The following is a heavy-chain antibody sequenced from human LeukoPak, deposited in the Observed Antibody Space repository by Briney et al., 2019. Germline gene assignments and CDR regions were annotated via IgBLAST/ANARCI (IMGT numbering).Heavy chain of an antibody. Sequence: PGGSLRLSCAASGFTFSSYSMNWVRQAPGKGLEWVSSISSSSSYIYYADSVKGRFTISRDNAKNSLYLQMNSLSADDTAVYYCARGGYSSGWPNFDYWGQGTLVTVSS. CDR2: ISSSSSYI. V-gene: IGHV3-21*01. CDR1: GFTFSSYS. CDR3: ARGGYSSGWPNFDY. D-gene: IGHD6-19*01. J-gene: IGHJ4*02.